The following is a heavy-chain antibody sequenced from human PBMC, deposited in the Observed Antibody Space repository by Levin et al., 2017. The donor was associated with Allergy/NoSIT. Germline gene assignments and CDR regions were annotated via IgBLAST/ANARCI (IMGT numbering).Heavy chain of an antibody. J-gene: IGHJ3*02. D-gene: IGHD3-10*01. V-gene: IGHV3-43*01. Sequence: GESLKISCAASGFTFDDYTMHWVRQAPGKGLEWVSLISWDGGSTYYADSVKGRFTISRDNSKNSLYLQMNSLRTEDTALYYCANSGRSVLHGSGSTGAFDSWGQGTMVTVSS. CDR3: ANSGRSVLHGSGSTGAFDS. CDR2: ISWDGGST. CDR1: GFTFDDYT.